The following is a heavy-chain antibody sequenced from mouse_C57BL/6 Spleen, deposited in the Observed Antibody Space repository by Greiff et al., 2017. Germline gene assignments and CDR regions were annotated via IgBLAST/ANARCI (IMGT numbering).Heavy chain of an antibody. D-gene: IGHD1-1*01. V-gene: IGHV1-82*01. J-gene: IGHJ1*03. CDR3: ATPLYYYGSSYGYFDV. CDR1: GYAFSSSW. CDR2: IYPGDGDT. Sequence: QVQLQQSGPELVKPGASVKISCKASGYAFSSSWMNWVKQRPGKGLEWIGRIYPGDGDTNYNGKFKGKATLTADKSSSTAYMQHSSLTSEDSAVYFCATPLYYYGSSYGYFDVWGTGTTVTVSS.